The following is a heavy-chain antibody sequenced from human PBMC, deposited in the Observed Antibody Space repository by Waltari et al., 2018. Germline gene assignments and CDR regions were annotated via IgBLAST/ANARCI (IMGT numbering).Heavy chain of an antibody. CDR3: ARGARRTTVTTGWWYFDL. V-gene: IGHV3-74*01. CDR1: GFPYRMYW. CDR2: SNSDGSST. Sequence: EVQLVESGGGLVQPGGSLRLPCAASGFPYRMYWMHWVRQAPGKGLVWVSRSNSDGSSTSYADSVKGRFTISKDNAKNTVYLQMNSLRAEDTAIYYCARGARRTTVTTGWWYFDLWGRGTLVTVSS. J-gene: IGHJ2*01. D-gene: IGHD4-17*01.